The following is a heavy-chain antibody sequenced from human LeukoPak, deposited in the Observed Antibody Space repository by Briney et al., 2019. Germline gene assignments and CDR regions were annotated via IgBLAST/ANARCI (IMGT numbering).Heavy chain of an antibody. V-gene: IGHV3-74*01. CDR1: GFTLTNYA. CDR3: VVGGSPGY. D-gene: IGHD2-15*01. Sequence: GGSLRLSCVVSGFTLTNYALHWVRQAPRKGLVWVSRISTDGYTTDYADFVQGRFTASRDNTKNTWSLEMNSLRAEDTAVYYCVVGGSPGYWGQGTLVTVSS. J-gene: IGHJ4*02. CDR2: ISTDGYTT.